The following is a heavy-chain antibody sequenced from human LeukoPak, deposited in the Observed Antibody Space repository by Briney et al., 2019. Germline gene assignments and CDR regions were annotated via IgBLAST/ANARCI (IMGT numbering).Heavy chain of an antibody. CDR2: IIPVLDIA. Sequence: SVKVSCKASGGTFSSYTISWVLQAPGQGLEWMGRIIPVLDIANYAQKFQGRVTITADKSTSTAYMELSSLRSEDTAVYYCARDTYCGGDCYFFFDYWGQGTLVTVSS. D-gene: IGHD2-21*01. CDR3: ARDTYCGGDCYFFFDY. J-gene: IGHJ4*02. V-gene: IGHV1-69*04. CDR1: GGTFSSYT.